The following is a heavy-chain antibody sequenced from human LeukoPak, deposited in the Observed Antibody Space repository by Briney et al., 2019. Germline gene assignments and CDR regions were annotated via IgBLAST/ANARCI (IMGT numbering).Heavy chain of an antibody. CDR1: GFTFSTYA. V-gene: IGHV3-23*01. CDR2: FSASGGST. D-gene: IGHD6-13*01. CDR3: ARDWPSEWQQLPDYDAVDI. J-gene: IGHJ3*02. Sequence: GGSLRLSCAASGFTFSTYAMTWVRQPPGKGLEWVSTFSASGGSTYYADSVKGRFTISRDNSKNTLYLQMNSLRAEDTAVYYCARDWPSEWQQLPDYDAVDIWDQGTMVTVSS.